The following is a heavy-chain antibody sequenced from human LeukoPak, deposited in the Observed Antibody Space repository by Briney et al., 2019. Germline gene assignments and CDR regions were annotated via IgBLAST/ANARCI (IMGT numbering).Heavy chain of an antibody. D-gene: IGHD3-10*01. V-gene: IGHV4-59*01. J-gene: IGHJ6*03. CDR2: IYYSGST. CDR3: AREIQTYYYGSGREYYYYYMDV. Sequence: KPSETLSLTCTVSGGSISSYYWSWIRQPPGKGLEWIGYIYYSGSTNYNPSLKSRVTISVDTSKNQFSLKLSSVTAADTAVYYCAREIQTYYYGSGREYYYYYMDVWGKGTTVTVSS. CDR1: GGSISSYY.